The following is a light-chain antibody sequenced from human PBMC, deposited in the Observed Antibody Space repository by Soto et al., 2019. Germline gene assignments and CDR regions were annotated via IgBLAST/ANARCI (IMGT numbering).Light chain of an antibody. CDR3: QQYSTYTPRT. CDR1: QNINKW. J-gene: IGKJ1*01. Sequence: DIQMTQSPSTLSASLVYRLVITCLASQNINKWLAWYQQKPGKAPKFLIYDASTLETGVPSRFSGSGSGTEFTLTISSLQPDDFATYYCQQYSTYTPRTFGQGTKVDI. CDR2: DAS. V-gene: IGKV1-5*01.